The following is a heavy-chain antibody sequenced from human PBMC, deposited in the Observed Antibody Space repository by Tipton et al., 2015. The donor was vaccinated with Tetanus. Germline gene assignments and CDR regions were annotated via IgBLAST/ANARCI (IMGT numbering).Heavy chain of an antibody. CDR2: VYYNGNT. V-gene: IGHV4-39*01. CDR1: GGSLSSGTFY. Sequence: TLSLTCTVSGGSLSSGTFYWAWIRQPPGKGLEWIGNVYYNGNTYYNASLESRVTIFIDRSRNQFSLKVTSVTAADTAVYYCATQTDNWFDPWGQGILVTVSS. J-gene: IGHJ5*02. CDR3: ATQTDNWFDP.